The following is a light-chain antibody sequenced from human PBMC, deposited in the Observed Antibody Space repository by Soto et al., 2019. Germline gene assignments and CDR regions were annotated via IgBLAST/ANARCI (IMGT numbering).Light chain of an antibody. V-gene: IGLV2-14*01. CDR2: EVK. Sequence: QSVLTQPASVSGSPGQSITISGTGTTSDIGSYNYVSWYQHHPGKAPKLLIYEVKNRPSGVSDRFSGSKFGNTASLTVSGLQADDEADYYCNSFTTSNTLVFGGGTKVTFL. CDR1: TSDIGSYNY. CDR3: NSFTTSNTLV. J-gene: IGLJ3*02.